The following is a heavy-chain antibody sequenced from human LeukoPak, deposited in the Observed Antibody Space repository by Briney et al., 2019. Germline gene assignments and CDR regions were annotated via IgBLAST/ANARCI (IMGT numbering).Heavy chain of an antibody. Sequence: SVKVSCKASGGTFSSYAISWVRQAPGQGLEWMGGIIPIFGTANYAQKFQGRVTITADESTSTAYMELSSLRSKDTAVYYCARDVDIAAAGNFDYWGQGTLVTVSS. CDR2: IIPIFGTA. V-gene: IGHV1-69*01. D-gene: IGHD6-13*01. CDR3: ARDVDIAAAGNFDY. CDR1: GGTFSSYA. J-gene: IGHJ4*02.